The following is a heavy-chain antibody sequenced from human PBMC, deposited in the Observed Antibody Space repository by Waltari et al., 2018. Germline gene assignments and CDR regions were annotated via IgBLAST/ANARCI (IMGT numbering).Heavy chain of an antibody. J-gene: IGHJ4*02. CDR2: IYTRGST. V-gene: IGHV4-61*02. Sequence: QVQLQESGPGLVKPSQTLSLTCTVSGGSISSGSYYWSWIRQPAGKGLEWIGRIYTRGSTNYNPSLKSRVTIAVDTSKNQFSLKRSSVTAADTAVYYCAREAYYDFWSGYWAYFDYWGQGTLVTVSS. CDR3: AREAYYDFWSGYWAYFDY. D-gene: IGHD3-3*01. CDR1: GGSISSGSYY.